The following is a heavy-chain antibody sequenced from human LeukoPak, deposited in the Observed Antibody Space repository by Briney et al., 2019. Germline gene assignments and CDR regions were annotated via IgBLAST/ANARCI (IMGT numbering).Heavy chain of an antibody. CDR3: AREGTLGYCSGGSCYGLFDY. V-gene: IGHV4-31*03. Sequence: SETLSLTCTVSGGSISSSSYYWSWIRQHPGKGLEWIGYIYYSGSTYYNPSLKSRVTISVDTSKNQFSLKLSSVTAADTAVYYCAREGTLGYCSGGSCYGLFDYWGQGTLVTVSS. D-gene: IGHD2-15*01. CDR1: GGSISSSSYY. J-gene: IGHJ4*02. CDR2: IYYSGST.